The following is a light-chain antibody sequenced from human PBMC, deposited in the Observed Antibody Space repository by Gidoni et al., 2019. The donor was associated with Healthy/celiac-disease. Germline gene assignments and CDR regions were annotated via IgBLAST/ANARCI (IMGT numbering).Light chain of an antibody. J-gene: IGKJ4*01. Sequence: EIVLTQSPATLALSPGERATLSCRASQSVSSYLAWYQQKPGQAPRLLSYDASNRATGIPARFSGSGSWTDFTLTISSLEAEDFSVYYCQQRSNWPPLTFGGGTKVEIK. CDR3: QQRSNWPPLT. CDR1: QSVSSY. CDR2: DAS. V-gene: IGKV3-11*01.